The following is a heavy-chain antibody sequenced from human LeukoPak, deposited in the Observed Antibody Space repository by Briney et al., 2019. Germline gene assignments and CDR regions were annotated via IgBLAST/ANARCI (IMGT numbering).Heavy chain of an antibody. J-gene: IGHJ4*02. D-gene: IGHD2-15*01. Sequence: PSETLSLTCTVSGGSISSSSYYWGWIRQPPGTGLEGIGSIYYSGSTYYKPSLKSRVTISVDTSKNQFSLKLSSVTAADTAVYYCASYVVVVAATGYWGQGTLVTVSS. CDR1: GGSISSSSYY. V-gene: IGHV4-39*01. CDR2: IYYSGST. CDR3: ASYVVVVAATGY.